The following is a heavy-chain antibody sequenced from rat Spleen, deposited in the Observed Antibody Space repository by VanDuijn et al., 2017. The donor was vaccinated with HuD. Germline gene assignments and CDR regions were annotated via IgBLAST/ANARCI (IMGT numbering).Heavy chain of an antibody. CDR3: ARHHYDGFYHWFFDF. CDR1: GFTFSNSA. CDR2: IIYDGSST. D-gene: IGHD1-12*03. J-gene: IGHJ1*01. Sequence: EVQLVESGGGLAQPGRSLKLSCGVSGFTFSNSALAWVRQAPKKGLEWVATIIYDGSSTYYRDSVKGRFTISRDNAKSTLYLQMDSLRSEDTASYYCARHHYDGFYHWFFDFWGPGTMVTVSS. V-gene: IGHV5-17*01.